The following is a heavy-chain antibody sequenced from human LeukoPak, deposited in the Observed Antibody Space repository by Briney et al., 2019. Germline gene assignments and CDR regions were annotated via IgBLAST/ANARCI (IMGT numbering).Heavy chain of an antibody. CDR1: GFTFSSYS. Sequence: GGSLRLSCAASGFTFSSYSMNWVCQAPGKGLEWLSYISSSSSIIYYADSVKGRFTISRDNAKNSLYLQMNSLRDEDTAVYYCAKSDTYRFDYWGQGTLVTVSS. J-gene: IGHJ4*02. CDR3: AKSDTYRFDY. D-gene: IGHD2-21*02. V-gene: IGHV3-48*02. CDR2: ISSSSSII.